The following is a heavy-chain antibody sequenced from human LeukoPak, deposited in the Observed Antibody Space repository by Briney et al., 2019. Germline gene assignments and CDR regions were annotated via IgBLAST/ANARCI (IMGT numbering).Heavy chain of an antibody. J-gene: IGHJ4*02. CDR2: IYYSGST. CDR1: GFTFSSYA. V-gene: IGHV4-59*01. D-gene: IGHD3-10*01. Sequence: GSLRLSCAASGFTFSSYAMSWVRQAPGKGLEWIGYIYYSGSTNYNPSLKGRVTISVDTSKNQFSLKLSSVTAADTAVYYCARGTYYYGSGSFDYWGQGTLVTVSS. CDR3: ARGTYYYGSGSFDY.